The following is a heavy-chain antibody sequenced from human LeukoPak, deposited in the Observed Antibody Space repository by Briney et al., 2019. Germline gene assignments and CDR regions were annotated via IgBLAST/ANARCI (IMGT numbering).Heavy chain of an antibody. V-gene: IGHV3-7*01. Sequence: GGSLRLSCAASGFTFSSYWMSWVRQAPGKGLEWVANINQDGSEKYYVDSVKGRFTISRDNAKNSLYLQMNSLRAEDTAVYYCARSYYDYDWGSYRTDYWGQGTLVTVSS. CDR2: INQDGSEK. CDR3: ARSYYDYDWGSYRTDY. CDR1: GFTFSSYW. D-gene: IGHD3-16*02. J-gene: IGHJ4*02.